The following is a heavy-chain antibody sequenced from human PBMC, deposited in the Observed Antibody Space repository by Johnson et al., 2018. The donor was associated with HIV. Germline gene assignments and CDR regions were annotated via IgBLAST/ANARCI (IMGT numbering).Heavy chain of an antibody. Sequence: VQLVESGGGLVQPGGSLRLSCAASGFTVSSNYMSWVRQAPGKGLEWVSVIYSGGSTYYADSVKGRFTISRDNFKNTRYLEMNSLRAEDTAVYYCAKARWLAEKFDAFDMWGQGTMVTVSS. J-gene: IGHJ3*02. CDR3: AKARWLAEKFDAFDM. D-gene: IGHD5-24*01. CDR2: IYSGGST. CDR1: GFTVSSNY. V-gene: IGHV3-66*02.